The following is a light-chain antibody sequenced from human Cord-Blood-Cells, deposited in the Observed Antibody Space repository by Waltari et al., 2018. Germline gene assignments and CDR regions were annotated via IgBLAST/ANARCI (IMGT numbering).Light chain of an antibody. CDR1: SSDVGSYNL. V-gene: IGLV2-23*01. Sequence: QSALTQPASVSGSPRQSITLSCTGTSSDVGSYNLVSWYQQHPGKAPNLMIYEGSKRPSGVSNRFSGSKSGNTASLTISGLQAEDEADYYCCSYAGSSTYVVFGGGTKLTVL. J-gene: IGLJ2*01. CDR2: EGS. CDR3: CSYAGSSTYVV.